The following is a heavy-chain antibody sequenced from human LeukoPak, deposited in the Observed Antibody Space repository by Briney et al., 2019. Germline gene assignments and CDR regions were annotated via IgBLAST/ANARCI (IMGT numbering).Heavy chain of an antibody. CDR2: IYNRGRT. CDR1: GDSLSNYY. CDR3: ARAEKGVTGTFDS. J-gene: IGHJ4*02. Sequence: PSQTLSLTCTVSGDSLSNYYWIWIRHSPGKELEWIGYIYNRGRTIYNTSLHSRVTISTDTSKNHFSPRLTPVPAPDTAVYYCARAEKGVTGTFDSWGQGTLITVSS. V-gene: IGHV4-59*12. D-gene: IGHD2-21*02.